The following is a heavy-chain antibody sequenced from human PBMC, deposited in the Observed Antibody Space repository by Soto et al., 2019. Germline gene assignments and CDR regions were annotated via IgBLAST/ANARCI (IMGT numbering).Heavy chain of an antibody. CDR2: IKSTKDGGAR. Sequence: EVQVVESGGDLVEPGGSLRLSCVTSGFMFSSAWMSWVRQAPGKGLEWVARIKSTKDGGARDYAAPVNGRFSISRDDSKSTVYLQMNGLRAEDTALYYCVEGWNDFWGQGTLVTVSS. D-gene: IGHD1-1*01. CDR1: GFMFSSAW. J-gene: IGHJ4*02. V-gene: IGHV3-15*01. CDR3: VEGWNDF.